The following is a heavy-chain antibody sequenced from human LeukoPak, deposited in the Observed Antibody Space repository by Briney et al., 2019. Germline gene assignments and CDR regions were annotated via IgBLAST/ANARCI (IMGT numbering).Heavy chain of an antibody. CDR3: ARLVAVEDPPLSFDY. D-gene: IGHD6-19*01. J-gene: IGHJ4*02. CDR1: GGSISSYY. Sequence: SETLSLTCTVSGGSISSYYWSWIRQPPGKGLEWIGYIYYSGSTNYNPSLKSRVTISVDTSKNQFSLRLSSVTAADTAVYYCARLVAVEDPPLSFDYWGQGTLVTVSS. V-gene: IGHV4-59*12. CDR2: IYYSGST.